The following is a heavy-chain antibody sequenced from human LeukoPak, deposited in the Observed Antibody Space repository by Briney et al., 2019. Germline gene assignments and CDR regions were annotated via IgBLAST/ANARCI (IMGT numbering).Heavy chain of an antibody. D-gene: IGHD1-7*01. V-gene: IGHV3-66*01. J-gene: IGHJ4*02. CDR3: ARDWGNWNYDY. Sequence: PGGSLRLSCAASGFTFSSYGMSWVRQAPGKGLEWVSLISSGGSTYYADSVRDRFTISRDNSKNTLYLQMNNLRAEDTAVYYCARDWGNWNYDYWGQGSLVTVSS. CDR2: ISSGGST. CDR1: GFTFSSYG.